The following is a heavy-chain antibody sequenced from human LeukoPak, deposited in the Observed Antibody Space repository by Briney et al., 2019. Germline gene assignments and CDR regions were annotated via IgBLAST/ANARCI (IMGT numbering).Heavy chain of an antibody. Sequence: PGGSLRLSCAASGFTFSSYEMTWVRQAPGKGLEWVSYISSSCSTIYYADSVKGRVTLSRDNAKNSLYLQMNSLRAEDTAVYYCAKDRVPMVRGVDAFDIWGQGTMVTVSS. V-gene: IGHV3-48*03. CDR2: ISSSCSTI. CDR3: AKDRVPMVRGVDAFDI. D-gene: IGHD3-10*01. CDR1: GFTFSSYE. J-gene: IGHJ3*02.